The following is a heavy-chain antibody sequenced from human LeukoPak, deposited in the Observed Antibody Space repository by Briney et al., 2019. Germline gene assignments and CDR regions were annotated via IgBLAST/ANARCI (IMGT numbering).Heavy chain of an antibody. CDR1: GYSFSNYA. CDR3: ARTDSSGYLLGYYYMDV. Sequence: ASVKVSCKASGYSFSNYAMNWVRQAPGQGLEWMGGIIPIFGTANYAQKFQGRVTITADKSTSTAYMELSRLRSEDTAVYYCARTDSSGYLLGYYYMDVWGKGTTVTVSS. CDR2: IIPIFGTA. V-gene: IGHV1-69*06. J-gene: IGHJ6*03. D-gene: IGHD3-22*01.